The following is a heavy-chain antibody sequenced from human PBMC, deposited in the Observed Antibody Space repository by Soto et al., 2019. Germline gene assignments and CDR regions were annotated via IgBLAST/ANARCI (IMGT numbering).Heavy chain of an antibody. D-gene: IGHD3-10*01. CDR3: ASGLGRFNY. CDR1: GFTFNDFE. Sequence: EVQLLESGGGLVQPGGSLRLSCGVSGFTFNDFEMNWVRQAPGKGLEWLAYIDGSGTTKKYADSVRGRFTISRDNPDNSPCRQISGLSAADTAISYCASGLGRFNYWGPGTLVYVSS. V-gene: IGHV3-48*03. J-gene: IGHJ4*02. CDR2: IDGSGTTK.